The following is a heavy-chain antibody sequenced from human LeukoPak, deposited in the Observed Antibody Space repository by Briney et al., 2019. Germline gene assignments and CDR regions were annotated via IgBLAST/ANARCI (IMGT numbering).Heavy chain of an antibody. Sequence: PSETLSLTCTVSGGSISSTRHYWGWIRQPPGKGLEWIGSIFYSGSTNYNPSLKSRVTISQDTSKNQFSLKLSSVTAADTAVYYCARVGWYYYDSSGPLSYWGQGTLVTVSS. J-gene: IGHJ4*02. CDR1: GGSISSTRHY. CDR3: ARVGWYYYDSSGPLSY. V-gene: IGHV4-39*07. CDR2: IFYSGST. D-gene: IGHD3-22*01.